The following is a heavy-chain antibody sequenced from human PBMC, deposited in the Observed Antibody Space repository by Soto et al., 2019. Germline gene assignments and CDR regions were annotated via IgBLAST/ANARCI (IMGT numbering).Heavy chain of an antibody. Sequence: PGESQKISCKGSGYSFTSYWIGWVRQMPGKGLEWMGIIYPGDSDTRYSPSFQGQVTISADKSISTAYLQWSSLKASDTAMYYCASVWGSSSSGYYPPDRLEHGPCGQGPLGTVAS. V-gene: IGHV5-51*01. CDR1: GYSFTSYW. J-gene: IGHJ5*02. CDR3: ASVWGSSSSGYYPPDRLEHGP. CDR2: IYPGDSDT. D-gene: IGHD6-25*01.